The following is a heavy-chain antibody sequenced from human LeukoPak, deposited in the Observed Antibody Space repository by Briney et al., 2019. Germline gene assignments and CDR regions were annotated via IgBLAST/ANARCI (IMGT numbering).Heavy chain of an antibody. CDR2: ISGSGGNT. CDR1: GLTFSSYA. V-gene: IGHV3-23*01. J-gene: IGHJ4*02. CDR3: AKDGGRITIFGVVGGPFDY. Sequence: GGSLRLSCVASGLTFSSYAMSWVRQAPGKGLDWVSAISGSGGNTYHADSVKGRFTISRDNSKNTLYLQMNSLRAEDTAVYYCAKDGGRITIFGVVGGPFDYWGQGTLVTVSS. D-gene: IGHD3-3*01.